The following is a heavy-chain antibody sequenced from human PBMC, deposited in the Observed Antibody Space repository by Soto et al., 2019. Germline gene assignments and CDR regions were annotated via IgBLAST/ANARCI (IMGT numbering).Heavy chain of an antibody. J-gene: IGHJ4*02. CDR2: ISGSGGST. Sequence: EVQLLESGGGLVQPGGSLRLSCAASGFTFSSYAMSWVRQSPGKGLEWVSAISGSGGSTYYPDSVKGRFTISRDNSKNKPYHQMNSLRVEYTAVYYCAKEIMVRGVPLDYWGQGTLVTVSS. D-gene: IGHD3-10*01. V-gene: IGHV3-23*01. CDR1: GFTFSSYA. CDR3: AKEIMVRGVPLDY.